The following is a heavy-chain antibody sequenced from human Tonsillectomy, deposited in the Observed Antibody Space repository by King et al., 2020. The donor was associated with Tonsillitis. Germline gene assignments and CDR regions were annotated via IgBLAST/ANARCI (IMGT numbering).Heavy chain of an antibody. CDR3: ARDMVTTVTRYYYYGMDV. V-gene: IGHV4-31*03. D-gene: IGHD4-17*01. Sequence: QLQESGPGLVKPSQTLSLTCTVSGGSISSGGYYWSWIRQHPGKGLEWIVYIYYIGSTYYNPSLKSRVTISVDTSKNQFSLKLSSVTAADTAVYYCARDMVTTVTRYYYYGMDVWGQGTTVTVSS. CDR1: GGSISSGGYY. CDR2: IYYIGST. J-gene: IGHJ6*02.